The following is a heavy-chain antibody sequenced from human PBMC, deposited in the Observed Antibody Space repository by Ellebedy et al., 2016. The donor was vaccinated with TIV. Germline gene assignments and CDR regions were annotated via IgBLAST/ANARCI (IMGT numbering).Heavy chain of an antibody. CDR2: IKQVGSEE. V-gene: IGHV3-7*04. D-gene: IGHD6-19*01. Sequence: PGGSLRLSCTDSGFTLSSYWMQWVRQAPGKGLEWVANIKQVGSEEYYLDSVKGRFTISRDNAKKSLYLQMNSLRSEDTAVYYCARGTGWIIDYWGQGILVTVSS. CDR3: ARGTGWIIDY. J-gene: IGHJ4*02. CDR1: GFTLSSYW.